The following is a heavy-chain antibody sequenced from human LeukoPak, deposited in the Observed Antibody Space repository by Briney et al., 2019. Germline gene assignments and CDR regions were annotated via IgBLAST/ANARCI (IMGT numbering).Heavy chain of an antibody. CDR2: IYYTGNT. CDR3: ARHGQYQLPDAFDI. Sequence: SETLSLTCIVSGGSISGYYWSWIRQPPGKGLELIGHIYYTGNTVYNPSLKSRVTISVDTSKNQFSLKLSSVTAADTAVYYCARHGQYQLPDAFDIWGQGTMVTVSS. V-gene: IGHV4-59*08. J-gene: IGHJ3*02. CDR1: GGSISGYY. D-gene: IGHD2-2*01.